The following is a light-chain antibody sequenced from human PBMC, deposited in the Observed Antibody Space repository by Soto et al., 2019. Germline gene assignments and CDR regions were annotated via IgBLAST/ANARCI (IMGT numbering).Light chain of an antibody. J-gene: IGLJ2*01. CDR2: LSSDGSH. CDR1: RGHSSYA. CDR3: QTWDTGARVV. V-gene: IGLV4-69*01. Sequence: QPVLTQSPSASASLGASVKLTCTLSRGHSSYAIAWHQQQPEKGPRFLMKLSSDGSHSKGDGIPDRFSGSSSGAERYLTISRLKSEDVAEAYCQTWDTGARVVFGGGSK.